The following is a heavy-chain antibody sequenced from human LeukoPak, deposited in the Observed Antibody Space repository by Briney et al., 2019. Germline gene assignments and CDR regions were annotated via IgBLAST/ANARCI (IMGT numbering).Heavy chain of an antibody. CDR2: ISWNSGSI. V-gene: IGHV3-9*01. J-gene: IGHJ4*02. D-gene: IGHD2-2*01. Sequence: PGGSLRLSCAASGFTFDDYAMHWVRQAPGKGLEWVSGISWNSGSIGYADSVKGRFTISRDNAKNSLYLQMNSLRAEDTAVYYCGGYQLLHIMAYWGQGTLVTVSS. CDR1: GFTFDDYA. CDR3: GGYQLLHIMAY.